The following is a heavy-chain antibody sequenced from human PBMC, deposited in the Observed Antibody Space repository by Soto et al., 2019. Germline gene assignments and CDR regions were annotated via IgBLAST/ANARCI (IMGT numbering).Heavy chain of an antibody. J-gene: IGHJ4*02. CDR3: VRAVVPAAIKY. Sequence: QVQLQESGPGLVKPSQTLSLTCTVSGGSISSGDYYWSWIRQPPGKGLEWIGYIYYRGSTYYNPSLKSRVTITVETSKNHFSLKLSSVTAADTAVYYCVRAVVPAAIKYWGQGTLVTVSS. V-gene: IGHV4-30-4*01. CDR2: IYYRGST. D-gene: IGHD2-2*02. CDR1: GGSISSGDYY.